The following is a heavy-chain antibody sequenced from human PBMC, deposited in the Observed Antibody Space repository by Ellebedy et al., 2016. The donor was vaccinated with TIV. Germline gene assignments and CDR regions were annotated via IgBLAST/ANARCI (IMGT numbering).Heavy chain of an antibody. CDR3: ARGLEGGWLQLFDL. Sequence: SETLSLTXTVSGGSISSGDYYWSWIRQPPGKGLEWIGYIYYSGSTYYNPSLKSRVTISVDTSKNQFSLKLSSVTAADTAVYYCARGLEGGWLQLFDLWGRGTLITVSS. V-gene: IGHV4-30-4*01. CDR1: GGSISSGDYY. J-gene: IGHJ2*01. D-gene: IGHD5-24*01. CDR2: IYYSGST.